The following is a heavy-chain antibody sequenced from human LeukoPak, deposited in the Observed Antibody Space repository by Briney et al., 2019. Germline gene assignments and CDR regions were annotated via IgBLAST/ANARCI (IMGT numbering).Heavy chain of an antibody. CDR3: ARFAVARHNGRDY. CDR1: GGSISSSTNW. D-gene: IGHD6-19*01. J-gene: IGHJ4*02. CDR2: INHSGST. Sequence: PSETLSLTCAVSGGSISSSTNWWSWVRQPPGKGLEWIGEINHSGSTNYNPSLKSRVTISVDTSKNQFSLKLSSVTAADTAVYYCARFAVARHNGRDYWGQGTLVTVSS. V-gene: IGHV4-4*02.